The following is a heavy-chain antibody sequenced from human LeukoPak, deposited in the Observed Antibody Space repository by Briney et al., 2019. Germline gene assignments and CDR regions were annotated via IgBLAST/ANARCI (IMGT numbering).Heavy chain of an antibody. CDR1: GGSISSYY. CDR3: ARGGAVAGYYYFDY. Sequence: SETLSLTCTVSGGSISSYYWSWIRQPAGKGLEWIGRIYTSGSTNYNPSLKSRVTMSVDTSKNQFSLKLSSVTAADTAVSYCARGGAVAGYYYFDYWGQGTLVTVSS. V-gene: IGHV4-4*07. D-gene: IGHD6-19*01. J-gene: IGHJ4*02. CDR2: IYTSGST.